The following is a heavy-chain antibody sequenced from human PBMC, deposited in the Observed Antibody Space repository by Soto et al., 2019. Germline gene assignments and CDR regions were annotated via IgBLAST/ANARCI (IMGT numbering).Heavy chain of an antibody. D-gene: IGHD5-18*01. V-gene: IGHV3-30-3*01. Sequence: QVQLVESGGGVVQPGRSLRLSCAASGFTFSSYAMHWVRQAPGKGLEWVAVISYDGSNKYYADSVKGRFTISRDNSKNTRYLQMNSLRAEDTAVYYCAREPMDTAMVTYYYYGMDVWGQGTTVTVSS. CDR2: ISYDGSNK. CDR3: AREPMDTAMVTYYYYGMDV. CDR1: GFTFSSYA. J-gene: IGHJ6*02.